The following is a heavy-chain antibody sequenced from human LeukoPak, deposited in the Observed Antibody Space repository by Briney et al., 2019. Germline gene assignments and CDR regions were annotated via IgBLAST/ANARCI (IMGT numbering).Heavy chain of an antibody. J-gene: IGHJ4*02. D-gene: IGHD3-10*01. V-gene: IGHV1-46*01. CDR3: ARDRGSGIGGFDY. CDR1: GYTFTSDY. CDR2: INPSDGGT. Sequence: ASVKVSCKASGYTFTSDYMHRVRQAPGQGLEWMGIINPSDGGTTYAQKFQGRVTMTRDTSTSTVYMELSSLRSEDTAVYYCARDRGSGIGGFDYWGQGTLVTVSS.